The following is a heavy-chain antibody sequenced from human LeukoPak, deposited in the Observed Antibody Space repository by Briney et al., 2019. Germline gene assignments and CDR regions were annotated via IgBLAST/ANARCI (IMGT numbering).Heavy chain of an antibody. CDR1: GASISALY. V-gene: IGHV4-59*08. Sequence: SETLSLTCAVYGASISALYWGWIRQSPGKGLEWIGYTYYSGRPTYNPSLKSRVTISLDTSKNQFSLRVNSVTAADTAIYYCARHHGHQFSDSWYLRGSFDYWGQRILVAVFS. J-gene: IGHJ4*02. CDR2: TYYSGRP. CDR3: ARHHGHQFSDSWYLRGSFDY. D-gene: IGHD6-13*01.